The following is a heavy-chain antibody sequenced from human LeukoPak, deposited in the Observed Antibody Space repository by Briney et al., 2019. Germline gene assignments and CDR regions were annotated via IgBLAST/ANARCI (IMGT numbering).Heavy chain of an antibody. CDR2: IYYSGST. Sequence: PSETLSLTCTVSGGSISSYYWSWIRQPAGRGLEWIGYIYYSGSTNYNPSLKSRVTISVDTSKNQFSLKLSSVTAADTAVYYCARRKGYGDFDYWGQGTLVTVSS. V-gene: IGHV4-59*01. CDR1: GGSISSYY. CDR3: ARRKGYGDFDY. D-gene: IGHD4-17*01. J-gene: IGHJ4*02.